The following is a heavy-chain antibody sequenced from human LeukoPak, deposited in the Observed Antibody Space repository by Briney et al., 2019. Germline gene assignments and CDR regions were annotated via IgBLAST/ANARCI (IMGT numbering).Heavy chain of an antibody. J-gene: IGHJ4*02. V-gene: IGHV4-59*01. CDR2: IYNSGST. D-gene: IGHD4-17*01. Sequence: SETLSLTCTVSGGSISSYYWSWIRQPPGKGLELIGYIYNSGSTNYNPSLKSRVTISVDTSKNQFSLKLSSVTAADTAVYYCARTPTVTTFFDYWGQGTLVTVSS. CDR3: ARTPTVTTFFDY. CDR1: GGSISSYY.